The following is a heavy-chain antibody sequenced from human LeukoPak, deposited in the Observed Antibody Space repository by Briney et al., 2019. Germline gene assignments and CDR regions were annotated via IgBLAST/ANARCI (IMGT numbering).Heavy chain of an antibody. CDR1: GGSFSGYY. Sequence: SQTLSLTCAVYGGSFSGYYWSWIRQPPGKGLEWIGEINHSGSTNYDPSLKSRVTISVDTSKNQFSLKLSSVTAADTAVYYCARGTDYYGSGSYSNTNWFDPWGQGTLVTVSS. V-gene: IGHV4-34*01. J-gene: IGHJ5*02. CDR3: ARGTDYYGSGSYSNTNWFDP. CDR2: INHSGST. D-gene: IGHD3-10*01.